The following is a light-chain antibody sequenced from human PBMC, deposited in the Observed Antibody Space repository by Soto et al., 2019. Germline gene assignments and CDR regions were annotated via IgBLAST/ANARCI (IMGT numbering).Light chain of an antibody. V-gene: IGKV3-15*01. CDR2: GAS. CDR3: HQYNNWPIT. Sequence: EIVMTQSPATLSMSPGERATLSCRASQSISTKVAWYQQKPGQAPRLLIYGASTRATGIPARFSGSGSGTEFTLTISSLQSEDFPVYYCHQYNNWPITFGQGTRLEIK. CDR1: QSISTK. J-gene: IGKJ5*01.